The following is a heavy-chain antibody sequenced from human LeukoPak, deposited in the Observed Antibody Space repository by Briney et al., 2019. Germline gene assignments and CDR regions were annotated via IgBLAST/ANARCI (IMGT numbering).Heavy chain of an antibody. CDR3: ARDSIQKNTAMVSYYYYYMDV. CDR2: ISAYNGNT. J-gene: IGHJ6*03. Sequence: ASVKVSCKASGYTFTSYGISWVRQAPGQGLEWMGWISAYNGNTNYAQKLQGRVTMTTDTSTSTAYMELRSLRSDDTAVYYCARDSIQKNTAMVSYYYYYMDVWGKGTTVTVSS. CDR1: GYTFTSYG. D-gene: IGHD5-18*01. V-gene: IGHV1-18*01.